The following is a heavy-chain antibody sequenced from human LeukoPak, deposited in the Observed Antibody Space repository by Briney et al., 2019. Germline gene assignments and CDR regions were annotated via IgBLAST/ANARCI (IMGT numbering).Heavy chain of an antibody. CDR1: GFTFSDYA. CDR2: ISGSDGST. J-gene: IGHJ4*02. D-gene: IGHD5-12*01. V-gene: IGHV3-23*01. CDR3: ARESSRYSGYDHFDY. Sequence: GGSLGLSCAASGFTFSDYAMSWVRQAPGKGLEWVSVISGSDGSTHYADSVKGRFTISRDNSQTTLYLHMNSLRAEDTAVYYCARESSRYSGYDHFDYWGQGTLVTVSS.